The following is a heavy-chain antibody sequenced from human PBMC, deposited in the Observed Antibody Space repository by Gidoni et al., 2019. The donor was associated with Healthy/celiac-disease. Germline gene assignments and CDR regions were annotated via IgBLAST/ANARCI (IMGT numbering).Heavy chain of an antibody. D-gene: IGHD5-18*01. V-gene: IGHV3-23*01. CDR2: ISGSGGST. J-gene: IGHJ4*02. CDR3: AKLPSRDTAMPY. CDR1: GFPFSSYA. Sequence: EVQLLESGGGLVQPGGSLRLSCAASGFPFSSYAMGWVRQAPGKGLGWVSAISGSGGSTYYADSVKGRFTISRDNSKNTLYLKMNSLRAEDTAVYYCAKLPSRDTAMPYWGQGTLVTVSS.